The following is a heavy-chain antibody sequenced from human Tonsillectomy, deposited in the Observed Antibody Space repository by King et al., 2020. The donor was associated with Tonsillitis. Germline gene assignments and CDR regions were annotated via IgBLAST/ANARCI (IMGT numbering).Heavy chain of an antibody. CDR1: GGSFSGYY. CDR3: ARGSGQWPRAFDI. J-gene: IGHJ3*02. CDR2: INHSGST. D-gene: IGHD6-19*01. V-gene: IGHV4-34*01. Sequence: HVQLQQWGAGLLKPSETLSLTCAVYGGSFSGYYWSWIRQPPGKGLEWIGEINHSGSTNYNPSLKSRVTISVDTSKNQFSLKLSSVTAADPAVYYCARGSGQWPRAFDIWGQGTMVTASS.